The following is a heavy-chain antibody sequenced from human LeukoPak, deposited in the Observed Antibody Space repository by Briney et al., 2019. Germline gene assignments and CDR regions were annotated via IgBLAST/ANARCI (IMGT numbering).Heavy chain of an antibody. J-gene: IGHJ4*02. V-gene: IGHV3-74*01. CDR3: VSFYETY. CDR1: GNYW. CDR2: INSDGSWT. Sequence: GGSLRLSCAASGNYWMHWVRQVPGKGLVWVSHINSDGSWTNYADSVKGRFTISKDNAKNTVYLQMNSLRAEDTAVYYCVSFYETYWGRGTLVTVSS. D-gene: IGHD2/OR15-2a*01.